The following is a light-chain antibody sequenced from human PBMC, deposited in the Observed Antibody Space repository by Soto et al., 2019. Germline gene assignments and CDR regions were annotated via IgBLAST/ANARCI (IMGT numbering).Light chain of an antibody. J-gene: IGKJ5*01. V-gene: IGKV3-20*01. Sequence: VLTEAPGTRLLSPEERPTLSFRTSQSVSSSYLAWYQQKPGQATRLLTYGASRRATGIRDRVSGSGSGTYFTLTISSLEPEDFAGYYCPLYGSSQITFAQGTRLEIK. CDR3: PLYGSSQIT. CDR2: GAS. CDR1: QSVSSSY.